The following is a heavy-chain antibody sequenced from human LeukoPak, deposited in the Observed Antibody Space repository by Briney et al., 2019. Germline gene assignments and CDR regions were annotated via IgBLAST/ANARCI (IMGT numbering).Heavy chain of an antibody. Sequence: AASVKVSCKASGYTFTGYHMHWVRQAPGQGLEWIGWINPNSGGTNYAQKFQGRVTMTRDTSISTAYMELSRLRSDDTAVYYCARGAHLDIVAGYYYYYYMDVWGKGTTVTISS. D-gene: IGHD5-12*01. CDR1: GYTFTGYH. CDR3: ARGAHLDIVAGYYYYYYMDV. V-gene: IGHV1-2*02. CDR2: INPNSGGT. J-gene: IGHJ6*03.